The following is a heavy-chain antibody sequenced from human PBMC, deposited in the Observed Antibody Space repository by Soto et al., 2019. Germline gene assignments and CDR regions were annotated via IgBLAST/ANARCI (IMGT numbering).Heavy chain of an antibody. Sequence: SVKVSCEASGGTFSSYAISWVRQAPGQGLEWMGGIIPIFGTANYAQKFQGRVTITADESTSTAYMELSSLRSEDTAVYYCARVDSSGYPGYYYGMDVWVQGTTVTVSS. J-gene: IGHJ6*02. V-gene: IGHV1-69*13. CDR1: GGTFSSYA. D-gene: IGHD3-22*01. CDR3: ARVDSSGYPGYYYGMDV. CDR2: IIPIFGTA.